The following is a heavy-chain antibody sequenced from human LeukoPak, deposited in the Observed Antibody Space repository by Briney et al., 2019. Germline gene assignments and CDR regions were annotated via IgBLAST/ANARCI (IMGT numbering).Heavy chain of an antibody. CDR2: INHSGST. CDR1: GGSFSGYY. J-gene: IGHJ4*02. V-gene: IGHV4-34*01. Sequence: SETLSLTCAVYGGSFSGYYWSWIRQPPGKGLEWIGEINHSGSTNYNPPLKSRVTISVDTSKNQFSLKLSSVTAADTAVYYCARGWGSGGWGQGTLVTVSS. CDR3: ARGWGSGG. D-gene: IGHD3-10*01.